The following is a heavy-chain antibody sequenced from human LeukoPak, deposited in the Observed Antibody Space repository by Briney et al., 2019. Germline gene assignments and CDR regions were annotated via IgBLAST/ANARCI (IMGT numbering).Heavy chain of an antibody. CDR1: GGSFSGYY. D-gene: IGHD4-23*01. CDR2: INHSGST. J-gene: IGHJ4*02. CDR3: ARGDMTTVAPFDY. Sequence: SETLSLTCAVYGGSFSGYYWSWIRQPPGKGLEWIGEINHSGSTNYNPSLKSRVTISVDTSKNQFSLKLSSVTAADTAVYYCARGDMTTVAPFDYWGQGTLRTVSS. V-gene: IGHV4-34*01.